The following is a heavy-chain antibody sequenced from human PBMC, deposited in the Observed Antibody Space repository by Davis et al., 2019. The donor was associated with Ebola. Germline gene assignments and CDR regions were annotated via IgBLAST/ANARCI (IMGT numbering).Heavy chain of an antibody. Sequence: PSETLSLTCTVSGGSISSYYWSWIRQPPGKGLEWIGYIYYSGSTNYNPSLKSRVTISVDTSKNQFSLKLSSVTAADTAVYYCARRDSGWYYFDYWGQGILVTVSS. D-gene: IGHD6-19*01. CDR3: ARRDSGWYYFDY. V-gene: IGHV4-59*08. CDR1: GGSISSYY. J-gene: IGHJ4*02. CDR2: IYYSGST.